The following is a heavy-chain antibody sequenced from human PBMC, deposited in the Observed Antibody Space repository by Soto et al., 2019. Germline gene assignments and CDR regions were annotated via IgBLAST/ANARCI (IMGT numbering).Heavy chain of an antibody. V-gene: IGHV4-59*01. CDR2: IYYSGST. J-gene: IGHJ6*02. D-gene: IGHD3-9*01. Sequence: SEALSLTCTVSGGSISSYYWSWIRQPPGKGLEWIGYIYYSGSTNYNPSLKSRVTISVDTSKNQFSLKLSSVTAADTAVYYCARVSPQDTGNPLNYDIWPYGMEVRGQGTTVTVSS. CDR3: ARVSPQDTGNPLNYDIWPYGMEV. CDR1: GGSISSYY.